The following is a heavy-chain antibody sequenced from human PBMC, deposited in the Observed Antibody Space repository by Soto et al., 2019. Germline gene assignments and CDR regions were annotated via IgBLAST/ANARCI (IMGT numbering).Heavy chain of an antibody. D-gene: IGHD3-3*01. CDR3: ARGQYDFWSGYPPRPNWFDP. J-gene: IGHJ5*02. CDR1: GGSISSGGYY. Sequence: QVQLQESGPGLVKPSQTLSLTCTVSGGSISSGGYYWSWIRQHPGKGLEWIGYIYYSGSTYYNPSLKRRVTISVDTSKNQFSLKLSSVTAADTAVYYCARGQYDFWSGYPPRPNWFDPWGQGTLVTVSS. CDR2: IYYSGST. V-gene: IGHV4-31*03.